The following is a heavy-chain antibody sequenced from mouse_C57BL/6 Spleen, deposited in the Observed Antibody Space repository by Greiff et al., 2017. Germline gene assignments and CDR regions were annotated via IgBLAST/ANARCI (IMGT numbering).Heavy chain of an antibody. CDR2: IDPSDSET. CDR1: GYTFTSYW. V-gene: IGHV1-52*01. CDR3: AITQYGNSWFAY. D-gene: IGHD2-1*01. J-gene: IGHJ3*01. Sequence: QVQLQQPGAELVRPGSSVKLSCKASGYTFTSYWMHWVKQRPIQGLEWIGNIDPSDSETHYNQKFKDKATLTVDKSSSTAYMQLSSLTSEDSAVYYCAITQYGNSWFAYWGQGTLVTVSA.